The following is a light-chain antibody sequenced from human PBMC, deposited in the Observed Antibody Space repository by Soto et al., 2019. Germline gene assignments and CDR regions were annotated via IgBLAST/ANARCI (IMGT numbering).Light chain of an antibody. CDR1: QSVSSS. J-gene: IGKJ3*01. V-gene: IGKV3-20*01. Sequence: EIVLTQSPATLSLSPGERATLSCRASQSVSSSLAWYQQKPGQAPRLLIYDASNRATGIPDRFSGSGSGTDFTLTISRLEPEDFAMYYCQQYGSSPFTFGPGTKVDIK. CDR3: QQYGSSPFT. CDR2: DAS.